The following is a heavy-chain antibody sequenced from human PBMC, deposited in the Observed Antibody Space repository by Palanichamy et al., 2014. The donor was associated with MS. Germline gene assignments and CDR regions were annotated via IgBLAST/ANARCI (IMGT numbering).Heavy chain of an antibody. Sequence: QVQLVESGGGVVQPAKSLRLSCAASGFTFSDYDMHWVRQAPGKGLEWVAVISYNGNNKYYTDSVEGRFTISRDNSKSTLYLQMDSLRNEDTAVYFCAKLATLAASDDWGQGTLVTVSS. V-gene: IGHV3-30*18. CDR3: AKLATLAASDD. CDR2: ISYNGNNK. J-gene: IGHJ4*02. CDR1: GFTFSDYD. D-gene: IGHD1-1*01.